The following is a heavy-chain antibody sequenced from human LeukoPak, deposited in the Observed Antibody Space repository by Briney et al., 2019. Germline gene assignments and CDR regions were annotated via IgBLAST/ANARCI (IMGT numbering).Heavy chain of an antibody. J-gene: IGHJ6*03. V-gene: IGHV4-61*10. CDR1: GGSINSATYY. Sequence: PSETLSLTCTVSGGSINSATYYWTWIRQPAGKGLEWIGYIYYSGSTNYNPSLKSRVTISVDTSKNQFSLKLSSVTAADTAVYYCARNYYYYYMDVWGKGTTVTVSS. CDR2: IYYSGST. CDR3: ARNYYYYYMDV.